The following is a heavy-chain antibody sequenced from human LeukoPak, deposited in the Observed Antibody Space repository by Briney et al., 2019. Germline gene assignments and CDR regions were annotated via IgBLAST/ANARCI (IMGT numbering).Heavy chain of an antibody. J-gene: IGHJ4*02. CDR2: IWYDGSNK. Sequence: PGRSLRLPCAASGFTFSSYGMHWVRQAPGKGLEWVAVIWYDGSNKYYADSVKGRFTISRDNSKNTLYPQMNSLRAEDTAVYYCAREGITFGGVIDYWGQGTLVTVSS. CDR3: AREGITFGGVIDY. V-gene: IGHV3-33*01. CDR1: GFTFSSYG. D-gene: IGHD3-16*02.